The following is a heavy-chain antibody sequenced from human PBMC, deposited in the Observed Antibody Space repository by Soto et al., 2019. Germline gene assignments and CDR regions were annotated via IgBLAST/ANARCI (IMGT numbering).Heavy chain of an antibody. Sequence: GASLKLYCKTAGYAFTRYYMHWVRQTNGQGLEWMGIINPSGGSTSYAQKFQGRVTMTRDTSTSTVYMELSSLRSEDTAVYYCARGGFVVVPAATKHYYYGMDVWGQGTTVTVSS. J-gene: IGHJ6*02. D-gene: IGHD2-2*01. CDR2: INPSGGST. V-gene: IGHV1-46*01. CDR3: ARGGFVVVPAATKHYYYGMDV. CDR1: GYAFTRYY.